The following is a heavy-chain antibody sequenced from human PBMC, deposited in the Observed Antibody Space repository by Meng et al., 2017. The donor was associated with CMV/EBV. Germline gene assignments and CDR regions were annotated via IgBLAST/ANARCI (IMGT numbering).Heavy chain of an antibody. CDR1: GYTFTSYD. J-gene: IGHJ3*02. D-gene: IGHD2-2*01. CDR3: AKDPGLGYCSSTSCKGWGAFDI. CDR2: MNPNSGNT. Sequence: ASVKVSCKASGYTFTSYDINWVRQATGQGLEWMGWMNPNSGNTGYAQKFQGRVTMTRNTSISTAYMELNSLRAEDTAVYYCAKDPGLGYCSSTSCKGWGAFDIWGQGTMVTVSS. V-gene: IGHV1-8*01.